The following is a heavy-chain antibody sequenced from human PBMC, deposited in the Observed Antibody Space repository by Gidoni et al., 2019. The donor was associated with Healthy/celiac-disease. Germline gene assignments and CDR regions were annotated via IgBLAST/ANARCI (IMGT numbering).Heavy chain of an antibody. V-gene: IGHV3-30*04. J-gene: IGHJ4*02. CDR3: ARVGIAVAGRGY. CDR2: ISYDGSNK. D-gene: IGHD6-19*01. CDR1: GFTFSSYA. Sequence: QVQLVESGGGVVQPGRSLRLSCAASGFTFSSYAMHWVRQAPGKGLEWVAVISYDGSNKYYADSVKGRFTISRDNSKNTLYLQMNSLRAEDTAVYYCARVGIAVAGRGYWGQGTLVTVSS.